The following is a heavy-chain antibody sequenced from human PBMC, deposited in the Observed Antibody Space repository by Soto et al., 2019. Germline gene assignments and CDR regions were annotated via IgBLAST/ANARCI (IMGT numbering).Heavy chain of an antibody. CDR1: GFNFNSYT. Sequence: GGSLRLSCAASGFNFNSYTINWVRQAPGKRLEWLSSISSSGYIFSTDSVRGRFTISRENAKNSVYLQINSLRAEDTAVYFCARDCCGGSCYPGMDVWGQGTTVTVSS. D-gene: IGHD2-15*01. J-gene: IGHJ6*02. CDR2: ISSSGYI. CDR3: ARDCCGGSCYPGMDV. V-gene: IGHV3-21*01.